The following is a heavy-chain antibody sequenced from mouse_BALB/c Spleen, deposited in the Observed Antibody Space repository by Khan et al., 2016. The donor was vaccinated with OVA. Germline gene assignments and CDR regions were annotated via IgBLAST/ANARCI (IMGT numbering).Heavy chain of an antibody. D-gene: IGHD1-2*01. J-gene: IGHJ1*01. CDR1: GYSFTSYW. CDR2: IHPSDRDT. V-gene: IGHV1-69*02. Sequence: QVQLQQPGAELVRPGALVKLSCKASGYSFTSYWMNWVKQRPGQGLEWIGPIHPSDRDTRLNQKFKDKATLTVDKSSSTAYMQLSSPTSEDSAVYYCARAATTSYCSFSVWQAGTTITVSS. CDR3: ARAATTSYCSFSV.